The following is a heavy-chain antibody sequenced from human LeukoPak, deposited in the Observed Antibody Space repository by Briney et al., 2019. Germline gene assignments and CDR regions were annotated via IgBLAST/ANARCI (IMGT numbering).Heavy chain of an antibody. V-gene: IGHV4-34*01. J-gene: IGHJ5*02. CDR2: INHSGST. CDR1: GGSFSGYY. Sequence: PSETLSLTCAVYGGSFSGYYWSWIRQPPGKGREWIGEINHSGSTNYNPSLKSRVTISVDTSKNQFSLKLSSVTAADTAVYYCARGRYSGNWFDPWGQGTLVTVSS. D-gene: IGHD3-10*01. CDR3: ARGRYSGNWFDP.